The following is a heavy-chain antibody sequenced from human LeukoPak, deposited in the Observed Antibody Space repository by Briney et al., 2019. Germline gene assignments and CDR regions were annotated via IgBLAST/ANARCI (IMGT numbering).Heavy chain of an antibody. CDR1: GGSISSSSYY. CDR2: IYYSGST. CDR3: ARLANTAYYDFWSGYFPNWFDP. V-gene: IGHV4-39*01. D-gene: IGHD3-3*01. Sequence: SETLSLTCTVSGGSISSSSYYWGWIRQPPGKGLEWIGSIYYSGSTYYNPSLKSRVTISVDTSKNQFSLKLSSVTAADTAVYYCARLANTAYYDFWSGYFPNWFDPWGQGTLVSVSS. J-gene: IGHJ5*02.